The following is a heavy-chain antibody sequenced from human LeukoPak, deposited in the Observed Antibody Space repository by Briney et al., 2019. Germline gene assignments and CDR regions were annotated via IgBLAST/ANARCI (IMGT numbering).Heavy chain of an antibody. CDR1: GGSISSGGYY. J-gene: IGHJ5*02. CDR3: ASAEFGSSWYWFDP. D-gene: IGHD6-13*01. Sequence: KTSETLSLTCTVSGGSISSGGYYWSWIRQHPGKGLEWIGYIYYSGSTYYNPSLKSRVTISVDTSKNQFSLKLSSVTAADTAVYYCASAEFGSSWYWFDPWGQGTLVTVSS. CDR2: IYYSGST. V-gene: IGHV4-31*03.